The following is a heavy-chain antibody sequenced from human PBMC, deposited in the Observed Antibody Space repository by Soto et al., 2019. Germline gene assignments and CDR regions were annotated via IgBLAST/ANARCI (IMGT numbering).Heavy chain of an antibody. CDR3: ARENYFDSSAYVDY. CDR2: ISHSGIT. CDR1: SASISCPIW. Sequence: SETLSLTCAVSSASISCPIWLSWVLQPPGKGLEWIGEISHSGITNYNPSLKSRVTISVDKSKNHFSLELTSVTAADAAVYYCARENYFDSSAYVDYWGQG. V-gene: IGHV4-4*02. D-gene: IGHD3-22*01. J-gene: IGHJ4*02.